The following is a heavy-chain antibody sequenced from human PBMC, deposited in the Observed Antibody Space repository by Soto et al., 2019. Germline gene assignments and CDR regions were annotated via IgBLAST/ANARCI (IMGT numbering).Heavy chain of an antibody. V-gene: IGHV3-49*03. D-gene: IGHD3-10*01. CDR2: IRSKAYGGTT. J-gene: IGHJ6*02. CDR3: TRDPLYYGSGYHGMDV. Sequence: GGSLRLSCTASGFTFGDYAMSWFRQAPGKGLEWVGFIRSKAYGGTTEYAASVKGRFTISRDDSKSIAYLQMNSLKTEDTAVYYCTRDPLYYGSGYHGMDVWGQGTTVTVSS. CDR1: GFTFGDYA.